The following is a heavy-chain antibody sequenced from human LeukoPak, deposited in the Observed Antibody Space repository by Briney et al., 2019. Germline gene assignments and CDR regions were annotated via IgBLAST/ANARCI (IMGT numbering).Heavy chain of an antibody. Sequence: GGSLRLSCAASGFTVSDNYMSWVRQAPGKGLEWVSVIYSGGNTYYADSVKGRFTISRDNSKNMLYLQMNNLRTEDTAVHYCARGVQSEPWGQGTLVTVSS. CDR3: ARGVQSEP. CDR1: GFTVSDNY. V-gene: IGHV3-53*05. J-gene: IGHJ5*02. CDR2: IYSGGNT.